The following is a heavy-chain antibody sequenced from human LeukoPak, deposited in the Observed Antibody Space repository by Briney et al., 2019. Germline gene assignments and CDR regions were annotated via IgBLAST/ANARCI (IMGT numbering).Heavy chain of an antibody. CDR1: GYSISSGYY. CDR3: AGSPRGAAAHDYYYYYYMDV. J-gene: IGHJ6*03. Sequence: SVTLSLTCTVAGYSISSGYYWGWIRQPPGKGLEWIGSIYHSGSTYYNPSLKSRVTISVDTSKNQFSLKLSSVTAADTAVYYCAGSPRGAAAHDYYYYYYMDVWGKGTTVTVSS. CDR2: IYHSGST. D-gene: IGHD6-13*01. V-gene: IGHV4-38-2*02.